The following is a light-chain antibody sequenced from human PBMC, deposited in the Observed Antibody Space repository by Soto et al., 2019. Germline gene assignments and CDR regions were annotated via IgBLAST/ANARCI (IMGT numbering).Light chain of an antibody. V-gene: IGKV3-20*01. CDR2: GAS. CDR1: QSVSSN. J-gene: IGKJ5*01. Sequence: EIVMTQSPVTLSVSPGERVTLSCRASQSVSSNLAWYQQKPGQAPSLLIYGASNRAAGIPDRFSGSGSGTDFTLTVSRLEPEDFAVYYCQQYHWAPDTFGQGTRLEIK. CDR3: QQYHWAPDT.